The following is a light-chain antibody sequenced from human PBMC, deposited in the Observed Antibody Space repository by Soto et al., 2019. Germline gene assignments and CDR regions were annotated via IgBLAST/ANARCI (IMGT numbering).Light chain of an antibody. CDR3: SSYAGNSTLV. J-gene: IGLJ1*01. V-gene: IGLV2-14*01. CDR1: GSDVGGYNY. CDR2: DVT. Sequence: QSALTQPASVSGSPRQSITISCTGTGSDVGGYNYVSWYQQHPGKAPKLMIYDVTYRPSVISNRFSGSKSGNTASLTISGLQADDEADYYCSSYAGNSTLVFGTGTKLTVL.